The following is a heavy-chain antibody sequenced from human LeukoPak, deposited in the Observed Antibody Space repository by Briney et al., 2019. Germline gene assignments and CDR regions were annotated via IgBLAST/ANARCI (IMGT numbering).Heavy chain of an antibody. CDR3: AREHIVGATYFDY. V-gene: IGHV4-61*02. D-gene: IGHD1-26*01. J-gene: IGHJ4*02. Sequence: PSETLSLTCTVSGGSISSGSYYWSWIRQPAGKGLEWIGRIYTSGSTNYNPSLKSRVTISVDTPKNQFSLKLSSVTAADTAVYYCAREHIVGATYFDYWGQGTLVTVSS. CDR2: IYTSGST. CDR1: GGSISSGSYY.